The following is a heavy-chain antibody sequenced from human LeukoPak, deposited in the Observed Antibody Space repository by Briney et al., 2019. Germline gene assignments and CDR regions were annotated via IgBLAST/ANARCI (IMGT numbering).Heavy chain of an antibody. CDR1: GFTFSSYS. D-gene: IGHD2-2*01. CDR2: ISSSSSTI. J-gene: IGHJ3*02. V-gene: IGHV3-48*01. Sequence: GGSLRLSCAASGFTFSSYSMNWVRQAPGKGLEWVSYISSSSSTIYYAASVKGRFTISRDNAKNSLYLQMNSLRAEDTAVYYCARAGEVPAAIRDAFDIWGQGTMVTVSS. CDR3: ARAGEVPAAIRDAFDI.